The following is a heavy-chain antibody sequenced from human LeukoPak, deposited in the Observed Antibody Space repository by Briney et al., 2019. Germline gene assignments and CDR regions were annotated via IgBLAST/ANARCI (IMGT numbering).Heavy chain of an antibody. V-gene: IGHV3-7*01. Sequence: PGGSLRLSCAASGFTFSSYWMSWVRQAPGKGLEWVTNIKQDGSEKYYVDSVKGRFTISRDNAKNSLHLQMNSLRAEDTAVYYCASSGSGSYFPYYFDYWGQGTLVTVSS. CDR3: ASSGSGSYFPYYFDY. CDR2: IKQDGSEK. CDR1: GFTFSSYW. J-gene: IGHJ4*02. D-gene: IGHD3-10*01.